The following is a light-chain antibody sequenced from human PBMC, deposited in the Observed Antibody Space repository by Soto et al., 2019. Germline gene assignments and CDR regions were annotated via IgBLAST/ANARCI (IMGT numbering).Light chain of an antibody. CDR2: AAS. CDR3: QQSYSTPPIT. Sequence: DIQMTPSPSSLSASVGDRVTITCRESQGIRSFLNWYQQSPAKAPKLLISAASSLHSGVPSRFSGSGSGTDFTLTISSLQPEDFATYYCQQSYSTPPITFGQGTRLEIK. V-gene: IGKV1-39*01. CDR1: QGIRSF. J-gene: IGKJ5*01.